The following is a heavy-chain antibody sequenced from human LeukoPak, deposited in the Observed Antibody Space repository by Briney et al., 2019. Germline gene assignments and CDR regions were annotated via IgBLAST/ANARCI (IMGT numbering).Heavy chain of an antibody. CDR3: ARDDSHGYHFFDS. CDR2: ISGSGEFI. V-gene: IGHV3-21*01. CDR1: GFTFSSYA. J-gene: IGHJ4*02. Sequence: GGSLRLSCAASGFTFSSYAVSWVRQAPGKGLEWVSSISGSGEFIYYGDSVKGRVTISRDNGKNSLYLQMNSVRPEDMAVYYCARDDSHGYHFFDSWGRGTLVTVSS. D-gene: IGHD3-22*01.